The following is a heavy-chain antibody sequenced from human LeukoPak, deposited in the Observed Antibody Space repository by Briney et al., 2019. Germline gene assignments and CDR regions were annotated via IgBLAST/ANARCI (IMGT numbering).Heavy chain of an antibody. Sequence: SETLSLTCTVSGGSISSYYWSWIRQPPGKGLEWIGYIYYSGSTNYNPSLKSRVTISVDTSKNQFSLKLSSVTAADTAVYYCARAPWGRGYSYGYPAFDIWGQGTMVTVSS. CDR1: GGSISSYY. CDR3: ARAPWGRGYSYGYPAFDI. CDR2: IYYSGST. V-gene: IGHV4-59*01. J-gene: IGHJ3*02. D-gene: IGHD5-18*01.